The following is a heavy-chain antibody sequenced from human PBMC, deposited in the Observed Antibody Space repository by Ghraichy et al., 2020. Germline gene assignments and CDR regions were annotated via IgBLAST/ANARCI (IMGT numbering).Heavy chain of an antibody. D-gene: IGHD2-8*01. V-gene: IGHV4-30-2*01. Sequence: SETLSLTCAVSGGSITSGPYSWTWIRQPPGKGLEWIEYIYHGGPAYYTPSLASRVTISVDTFKNQFSLQLTSVTAADSAVYHCAILASSGVDVWGPGIPVTVSS. CDR3: AILASSGVDV. CDR1: GGSITSGPYS. CDR2: IYHGGPA. J-gene: IGHJ6*02.